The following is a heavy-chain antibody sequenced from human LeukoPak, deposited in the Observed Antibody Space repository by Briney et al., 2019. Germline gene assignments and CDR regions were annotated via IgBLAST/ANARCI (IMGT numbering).Heavy chain of an antibody. V-gene: IGHV1-2*02. Sequence: ASVKVSCKASGYTFTGDNMHWVRQAPGQGLERMGWINPNSGGTNYAQKFQGRVTMTRDTSISTAYMELSRLRSDDTAVYYCARDIAAAGGDDAFDIWGQGTMVTVSS. D-gene: IGHD6-13*01. CDR2: INPNSGGT. CDR1: GYTFTGDN. J-gene: IGHJ3*02. CDR3: ARDIAAAGGDDAFDI.